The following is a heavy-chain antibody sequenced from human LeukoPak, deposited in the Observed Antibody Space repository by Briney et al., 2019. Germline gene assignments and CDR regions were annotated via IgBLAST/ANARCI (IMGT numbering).Heavy chain of an antibody. D-gene: IGHD5-24*01. CDR2: ISAYNGNT. J-gene: IGHJ4*02. Sequence: ASVKVSCKASGYTFPSYGISWVRQAPGQGLEWMGWISAYNGNTNYAQKLQGRVTMTTDTSTSTAYMELRSLRSDDTAVYYCAWENRDGYNKDYWGQGTLVTVSS. CDR1: GYTFPSYG. V-gene: IGHV1-18*04. CDR3: AWENRDGYNKDY.